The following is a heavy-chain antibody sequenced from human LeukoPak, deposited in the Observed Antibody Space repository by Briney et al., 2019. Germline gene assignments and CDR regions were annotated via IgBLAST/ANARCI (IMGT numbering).Heavy chain of an antibody. V-gene: IGHV1-2*02. Sequence: ASVKVSCKASGYTFTSYDINWVRQAPGQGLEWMGWINPNSGGTNYAQKFQGRVTMTRDTSISTAYMELSRLRSDDTAVYYCAREPIAVAGKWFDYWGQGTLVTVSS. CDR1: GYTFTSYD. CDR2: INPNSGGT. D-gene: IGHD6-19*01. J-gene: IGHJ4*02. CDR3: AREPIAVAGKWFDY.